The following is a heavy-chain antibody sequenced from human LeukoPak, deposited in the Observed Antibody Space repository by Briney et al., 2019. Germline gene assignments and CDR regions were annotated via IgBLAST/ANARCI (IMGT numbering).Heavy chain of an antibody. J-gene: IGHJ3*02. CDR3: ARDLIASTVTTGRGGFDI. V-gene: IGHV3-21*01. D-gene: IGHD4-17*01. CDR2: ISSSSSYI. Sequence: GGSLRLSCAASGFTFSSYSMNWVRQAPGKGLEWVSSISSSSSYIYYADSVKGRFTISRDNAKNSLYLQINSLRAEDTAVYYCARDLIASTVTTGRGGFDIWGQGTMVTVSS. CDR1: GFTFSSYS.